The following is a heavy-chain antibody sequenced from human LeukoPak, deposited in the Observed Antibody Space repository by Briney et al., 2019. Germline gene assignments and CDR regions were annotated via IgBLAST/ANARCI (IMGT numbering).Heavy chain of an antibody. CDR2: ISGSGGNT. Sequence: GGSLRLSCAASGFTFSSYGMSWVRQAPGKGLEWVSSISGSGGNTYYADSVKGRFTVSRDNSKNTLYLQMNSLRAEDTAVYYCVRGTTNPDPWGQGTLVTVSS. J-gene: IGHJ5*02. CDR1: GFTFSSYG. CDR3: VRGTTNPDP. V-gene: IGHV3-23*01. D-gene: IGHD1-1*01.